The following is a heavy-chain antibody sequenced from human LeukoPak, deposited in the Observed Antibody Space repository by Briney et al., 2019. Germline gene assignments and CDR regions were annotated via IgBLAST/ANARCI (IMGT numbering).Heavy chain of an antibody. Sequence: GGSLRLSCAASGFTFRSYGMHWVRQAPGKGLEWVAGISYDGRDKYYADSVKGRFTISRDNSKNTLNLQMSSLSAEDTAVYYCAKPRGGDSWAFDVWGQGTMVTVSS. CDR1: GFTFRSYG. CDR3: AKPRGGDSWAFDV. D-gene: IGHD2-21*02. J-gene: IGHJ3*01. V-gene: IGHV3-30*18. CDR2: ISYDGRDK.